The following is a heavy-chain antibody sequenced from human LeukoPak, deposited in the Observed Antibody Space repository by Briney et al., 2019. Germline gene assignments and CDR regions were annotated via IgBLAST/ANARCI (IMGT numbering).Heavy chain of an antibody. CDR3: ERSLGHGDSLGFDP. V-gene: IGHV1-2*02. Sequence: ASVKVSCKASGYTFTGYYMHWVRQAPGQGLEWMGWINPNSGGTNYAQKFQGRVTMTRDTSISTAYMELSRLRSDDTAVYYCERSLGHGDSLGFDPWGQGTLVTVSS. J-gene: IGHJ5*02. CDR2: INPNSGGT. D-gene: IGHD2-21*02. CDR1: GYTFTGYY.